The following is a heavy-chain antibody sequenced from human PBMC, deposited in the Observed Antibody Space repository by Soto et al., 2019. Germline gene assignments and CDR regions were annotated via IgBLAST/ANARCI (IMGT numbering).Heavy chain of an antibody. V-gene: IGHV3-30-3*01. D-gene: IGHD3-22*01. Sequence: GGSLRLSCAASGFTFSSYAMHWVRQAPGKGLEWVAVISYDGSNKYYADSVKGRFTISRDNSKNTLYLQMNSLRAEDTAVYYCARGGSYYDSSGYYFFEGPDYWGQGTLVTVSS. CDR1: GFTFSSYA. CDR2: ISYDGSNK. J-gene: IGHJ4*02. CDR3: ARGGSYYDSSGYYFFEGPDY.